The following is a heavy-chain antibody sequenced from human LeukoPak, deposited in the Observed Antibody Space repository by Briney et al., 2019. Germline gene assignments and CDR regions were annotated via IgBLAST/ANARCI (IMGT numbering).Heavy chain of an antibody. CDR3: ARTTEGYCRGRSCYSYYYYMDV. CDR2: INHSGST. CDR1: GGSFSGYY. J-gene: IGHJ6*03. V-gene: IGHV4-34*01. D-gene: IGHD2-15*01. Sequence: SETLSLTCAVYGGSFSGYYWSWIRQPPGRGLEWIGEINHSGSTNYNPSLKSRVTISVDTSKNQFSLKLSSVTAADTAVYYCARTTEGYCRGRSCYSYYYYMDVWGKGTTVTVSS.